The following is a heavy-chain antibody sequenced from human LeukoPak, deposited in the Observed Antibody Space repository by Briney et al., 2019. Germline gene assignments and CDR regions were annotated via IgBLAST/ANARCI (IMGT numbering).Heavy chain of an antibody. D-gene: IGHD5-12*01. V-gene: IGHV4-59*08. J-gene: IGHJ3*02. CDR1: GGSFSGYY. CDR2: IYYSGST. CDR3: ARPTEYSGYGI. Sequence: SETLSLTCAVYGGSFSGYYWSWIRQPPGKGLEWIGYIYYSGSTNYNPSLKSRVTISVDTSKNQFSLNLSSVTAADTAVYYCARPTEYSGYGIWGQGTVVTVSS.